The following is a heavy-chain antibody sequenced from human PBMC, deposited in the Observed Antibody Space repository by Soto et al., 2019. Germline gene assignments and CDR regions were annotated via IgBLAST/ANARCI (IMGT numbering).Heavy chain of an antibody. D-gene: IGHD3-3*01. CDR3: AREVFGVVTAYYYYGMDV. V-gene: IGHV4-39*02. CDR2: IYYSGST. CDR1: GGSIISSSYC. Sequence: SETLSLTCTVSGGSIISSSYCCVWIRQPPWSGLEWIGSIYYSGSTYYNPSLKSRDTISVDTSKNQFSLKLSSVTAADTAVYYCAREVFGVVTAYYYYGMDVWGQGTTVTVSS. J-gene: IGHJ6*02.